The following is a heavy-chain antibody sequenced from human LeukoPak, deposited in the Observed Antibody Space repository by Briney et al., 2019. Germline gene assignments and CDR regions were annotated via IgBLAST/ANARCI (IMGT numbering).Heavy chain of an antibody. V-gene: IGHV1-46*01. Sequence: ASVKVSCKASGYTFTSYAMHWVRQAPGQGLEWMGTINPNDGSTSDAQNFQGRVTMTRDTSISTAYMELSRLRSDDTAVYYCARVLRYFDWLLAYYFDYWGQGTLVTVSS. CDR3: ARVLRYFDWLLAYYFDY. CDR2: INPNDGST. J-gene: IGHJ4*02. CDR1: GYTFTSYA. D-gene: IGHD3-9*01.